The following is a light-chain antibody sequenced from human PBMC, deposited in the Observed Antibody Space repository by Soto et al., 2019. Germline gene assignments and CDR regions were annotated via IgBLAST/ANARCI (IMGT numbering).Light chain of an antibody. CDR1: SGDIGTYNL. V-gene: IGLV2-23*02. Sequence: QSALTQPASVTGAPGQSITISCTGTSGDIGTYNLVSWYQQHPGKAPTLMIFEVTRRPSGVSARFSGPKSGNTASLTISGLQPEDEADYFCWSYAGTFVFGPVTKVPVL. J-gene: IGLJ1*01. CDR2: EVT. CDR3: WSYAGTFV.